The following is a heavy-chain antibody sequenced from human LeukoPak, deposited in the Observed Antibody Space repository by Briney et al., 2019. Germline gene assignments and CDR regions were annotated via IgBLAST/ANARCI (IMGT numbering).Heavy chain of an antibody. Sequence: SVKVSCKASGGTFSSYAISWVRQAPGQGLEWMGGIIPIFGTANYAQKFQGRVTITTDESTSTAYMELSSLRSEDTAVYYCARDSFGYYYDSSGHSGWFDPWAREPWSPSPQ. CDR3: ARDSFGYYYDSSGHSGWFDP. J-gene: IGHJ5*02. CDR2: IIPIFGTA. V-gene: IGHV1-69*05. D-gene: IGHD3-22*01. CDR1: GGTFSSYA.